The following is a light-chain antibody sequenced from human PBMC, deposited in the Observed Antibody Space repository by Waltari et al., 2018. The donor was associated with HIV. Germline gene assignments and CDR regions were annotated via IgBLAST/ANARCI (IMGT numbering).Light chain of an antibody. CDR1: SSDVGGYNA. Sequence: QSALTQPASVSGSPGQSISISCTGTSSDVGGYNAVSWYQQHPAKAPKLVILEVSNRPSGGSNRFSGSQSGNRASLTISGLQAEDEAYYYCSSYTSSDTVVFGGGTKVTVL. J-gene: IGLJ2*01. CDR3: SSYTSSDTVV. CDR2: EVS. V-gene: IGLV2-14*01.